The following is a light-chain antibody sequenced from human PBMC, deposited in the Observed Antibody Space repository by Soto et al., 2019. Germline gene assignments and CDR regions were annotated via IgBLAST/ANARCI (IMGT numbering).Light chain of an antibody. J-gene: IGLJ1*01. V-gene: IGLV1-47*01. CDR3: AAWDDSLRV. CDR2: RNN. Sequence: QSVLTQPPSASGTPGQRVTISCSGSSSNIGSNYVYWYQQLPGTAPKLLIYRNNQRPSGVPDRFSGSKSGTSASLAISGLRSEDEAYYYCAAWDDSLRVFGTGTQLTVL. CDR1: SSNIGSNY.